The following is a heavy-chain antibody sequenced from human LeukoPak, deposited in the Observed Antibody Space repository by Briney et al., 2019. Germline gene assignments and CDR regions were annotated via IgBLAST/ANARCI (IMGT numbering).Heavy chain of an antibody. V-gene: IGHV3-49*03. J-gene: IGHJ6*02. CDR2: IRSKAYSGTT. CDR3: TRERLFSDYYYYYGMDV. CDR1: GFTFGDYA. Sequence: GGSLRLSCTASGFTFGDYAMSWFRQAPGKGLEWVGFIRSKAYSGTTEYAASVKGRFTISRDDSKSIAYLQMNSLKTEDTAVYYCTRERLFSDYYYYYGMDVWGQGTTVTVSS. D-gene: IGHD3-3*01.